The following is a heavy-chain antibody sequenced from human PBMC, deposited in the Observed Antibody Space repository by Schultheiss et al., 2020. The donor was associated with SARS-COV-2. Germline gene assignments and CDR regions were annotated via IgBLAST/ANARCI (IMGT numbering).Heavy chain of an antibody. CDR1: GYTFTSYA. D-gene: IGHD1-20*01. J-gene: IGHJ4*02. V-gene: IGHV1-3*01. CDR2: INAGNGNT. CDR3: ARGSGITGTMEGDY. Sequence: ASVKVSCKASGYTFTSYAMHWVRQAPGQRLEWMGWINAGNGNTKYSQKFQGRVTITRDTSASTAYMELSSLRSEDTAVYYCARGSGITGTMEGDYWGQGTLVTVSS.